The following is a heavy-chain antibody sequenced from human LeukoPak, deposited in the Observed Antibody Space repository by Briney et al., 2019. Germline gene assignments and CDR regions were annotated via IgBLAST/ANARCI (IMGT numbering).Heavy chain of an antibody. CDR2: IKQDGSEK. CDR3: ARSQYYDFWSGYYTGGSYFDY. J-gene: IGHJ4*02. CDR1: RFTFSSYW. Sequence: GGSLRLSCVASRFTFSSYWMSWVRQAPGKGLEWVANIKQDGSEKYYVDSVKGRFTISRDNAKNSLYLQMNSLRAEDTAVYYCARSQYYDFWSGYYTGGSYFDYWGQGTLVTVSS. V-gene: IGHV3-7*01. D-gene: IGHD3-3*01.